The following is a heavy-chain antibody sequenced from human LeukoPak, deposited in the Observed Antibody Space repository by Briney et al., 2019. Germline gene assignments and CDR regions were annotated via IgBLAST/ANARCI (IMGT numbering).Heavy chain of an antibody. J-gene: IGHJ3*02. Sequence: GGSLRLSCAASGFTFDDYAMHWVRQAPGKGLEWVSGISWNSGSIGYADSVKGRFTISRDNAKNSLYLQMNSLRAEDMALYYCAKGIAIAARRDDAFDIWGQGTMVTVSS. D-gene: IGHD6-6*01. V-gene: IGHV3-9*03. CDR3: AKGIAIAARRDDAFDI. CDR1: GFTFDDYA. CDR2: ISWNSGSI.